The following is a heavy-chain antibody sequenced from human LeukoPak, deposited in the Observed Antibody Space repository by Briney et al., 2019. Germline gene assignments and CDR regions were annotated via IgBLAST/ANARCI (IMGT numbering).Heavy chain of an antibody. CDR1: GFTVSSNY. CDR2: IYSGGST. V-gene: IGHV3-66*01. CDR3: AKDGPGGDSSEFDY. D-gene: IGHD6-25*01. J-gene: IGHJ4*02. Sequence: GGSLRLSCAASGFTVSSNYMSWVRRAPGKGLEWVSVIYSGGSTYYADSVKGRFTISRDNSKNTLYLQMNSLRAEDTAVYYCAKDGPGGDSSEFDYWGQGTLVTVSS.